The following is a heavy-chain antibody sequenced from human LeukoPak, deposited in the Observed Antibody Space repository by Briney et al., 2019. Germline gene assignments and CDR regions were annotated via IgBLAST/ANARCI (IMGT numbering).Heavy chain of an antibody. Sequence: PGGSLRLSCAASGFTFSKNWLHWVRQAPGKGLVWVSRISPDDKTTSYADSVKGRFTVSRDDAKKTLYLQMNSLRAEDTAVYYCLTIVETTIDGFDIWGQGAMVTVSS. CDR3: LTIVETTIDGFDI. D-gene: IGHD1-26*01. CDR1: GFTFSKNW. CDR2: ISPDDKTT. J-gene: IGHJ3*02. V-gene: IGHV3-74*01.